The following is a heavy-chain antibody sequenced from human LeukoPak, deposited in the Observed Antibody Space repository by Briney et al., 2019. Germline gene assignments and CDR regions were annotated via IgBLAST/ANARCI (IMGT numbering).Heavy chain of an antibody. Sequence: PSETLSLTCTVSGGSISSGGYYWSWIRQHPGKGLEWIGYIYYSGSTYYNPSLKSRVTISVDTSKNQFSLKLSSVTAADTAVYYCARGPGVSIVVVPAANSRATASFDPWGQGTLVTVSS. V-gene: IGHV4-31*03. CDR3: ARGPGVSIVVVPAANSRATASFDP. J-gene: IGHJ5*02. CDR2: IYYSGST. D-gene: IGHD2-2*01. CDR1: GGSISSGGYY.